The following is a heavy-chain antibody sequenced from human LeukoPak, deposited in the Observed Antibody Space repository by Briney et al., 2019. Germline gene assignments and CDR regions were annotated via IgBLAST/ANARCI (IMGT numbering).Heavy chain of an antibody. Sequence: GGSLRLSCAASGFTFSSYAMHWVRQAPGKGLEWVAVISYDGSNKYYADSVKGRFTISRDNSKNTLYLQMNSLRAEDTAVYYCARVRDCSGGSCYRPDAFDIWGQGTMVTVSS. CDR3: ARVRDCSGGSCYRPDAFDI. V-gene: IGHV3-30-3*01. D-gene: IGHD2-15*01. CDR2: ISYDGSNK. CDR1: GFTFSSYA. J-gene: IGHJ3*02.